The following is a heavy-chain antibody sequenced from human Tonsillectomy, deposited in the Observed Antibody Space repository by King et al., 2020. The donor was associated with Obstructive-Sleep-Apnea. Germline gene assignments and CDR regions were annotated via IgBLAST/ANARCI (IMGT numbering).Heavy chain of an antibody. Sequence: QLQESGPGLVKPSETLSLICTVSDGSISSHYWSWIRQPPGKGLEWIGYIYYTGSTSYNPSLKNRFAMSVDTYKNQFSLKLTSVTAATTAVYYCARWGPQYCIGGSCYSYFDYWGQGTLVTVSS. CDR2: IYYTGST. J-gene: IGHJ4*02. V-gene: IGHV4-59*08. CDR3: ARWGPQYCIGGSCYSYFDY. CDR1: DGSISSHY. D-gene: IGHD2-15*01.